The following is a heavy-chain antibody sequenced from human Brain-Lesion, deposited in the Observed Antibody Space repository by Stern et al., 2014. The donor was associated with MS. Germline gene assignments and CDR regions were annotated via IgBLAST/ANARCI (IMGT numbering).Heavy chain of an antibody. V-gene: IGHV4-61*02. Sequence: MQLVESGPGLVKPSQTLSLSCTVSGGSISSGGYYWSWIRQPAGKGLEWIGRIFNSGSTSYNPFLKSRFPISIAPSKTQFSLRLNSMTAADTAVYYCARGRVVPGFQYYATDVWGQGTTVIVSS. D-gene: IGHD2-2*01. CDR3: ARGRVVPGFQYYATDV. J-gene: IGHJ6*02. CDR2: IFNSGST. CDR1: GGSISSGGYY.